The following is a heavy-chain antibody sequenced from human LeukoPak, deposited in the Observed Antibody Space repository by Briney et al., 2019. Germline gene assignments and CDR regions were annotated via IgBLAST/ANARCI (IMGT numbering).Heavy chain of an antibody. V-gene: IGHV3-48*03. D-gene: IGHD4-17*01. J-gene: IGHJ4*02. CDR2: ISSSGSTI. CDR3: ARGYGDYVWDDY. CDR1: GFTFSSYE. Sequence: GGSLRLSCAASGFTFSSYEMNWVRQAPGKGLEGVSYISSSGSTIYYADSVKGRFTISRDNAKNSLYLQMNSLRAEDTAVYYCARGYGDYVWDDYWGQGTLVTVSS.